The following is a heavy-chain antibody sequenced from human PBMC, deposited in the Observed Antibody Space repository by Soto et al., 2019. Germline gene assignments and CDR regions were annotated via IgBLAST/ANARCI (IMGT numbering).Heavy chain of an antibody. Sequence: SVKVSCKASGGTFSSYAISWVRQAPGQGLEWMGGIIPIFGTANYAQKFQGRVTITADESTSTAYMELSSLRSEDTAVYYCARGGSSSSRWFDPWGQGTLVTVPS. D-gene: IGHD6-6*01. CDR3: ARGGSSSSRWFDP. V-gene: IGHV1-69*13. CDR1: GGTFSSYA. CDR2: IIPIFGTA. J-gene: IGHJ5*02.